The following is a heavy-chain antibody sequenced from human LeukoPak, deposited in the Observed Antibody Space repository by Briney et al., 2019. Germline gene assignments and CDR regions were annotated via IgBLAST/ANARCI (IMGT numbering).Heavy chain of an antibody. V-gene: IGHV3-48*03. Sequence: GGSLRLSCAASGFTFSTYEMNWVRQDPGKGLEWVSYISSGDNIMFYADSVKGRFIISRDNAKNSLYLQMNSLRAEDTAVYYCARGVTLDYWGQGTLVTVSS. CDR3: ARGVTLDY. J-gene: IGHJ4*02. D-gene: IGHD2-21*02. CDR2: ISSGDNIM. CDR1: GFTFSTYE.